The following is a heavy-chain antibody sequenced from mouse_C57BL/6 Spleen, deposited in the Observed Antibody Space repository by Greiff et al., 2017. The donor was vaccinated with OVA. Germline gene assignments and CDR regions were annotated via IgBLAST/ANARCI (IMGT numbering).Heavy chain of an antibody. J-gene: IGHJ2*01. CDR2: IDPSDSYT. CDR3: ALTGTSNFDY. Sequence: VQLQQPGAELVRPGTSVKLSCKASGYTFTSYWMHWVKQRPGQGLEWIGVIDPSDSYTNYNQKFKGKATLTVDTSSSTAYMQLSSLTSEDSAVYYCALTGTSNFDYWGQGTTLTVSS. CDR1: GYTFTSYW. V-gene: IGHV1-59*01. D-gene: IGHD4-1*01.